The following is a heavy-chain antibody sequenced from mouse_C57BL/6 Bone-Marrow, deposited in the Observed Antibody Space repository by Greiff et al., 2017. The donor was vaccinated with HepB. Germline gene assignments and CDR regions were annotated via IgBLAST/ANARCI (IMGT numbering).Heavy chain of an antibody. D-gene: IGHD2-3*01. J-gene: IGHJ3*01. Sequence: EVQGVESGGGLVKPGGSLKLSCAASGFTFSSYAMSWVRQTPEKRLEWVATISDGGSYTYYPDNVKGRFTISRDNAKNNLYLQMSHLKSEDTAMYYCAIDENDGYQEPGGPLFAYWGQGTLVTVSA. CDR1: GFTFSSYA. V-gene: IGHV5-4*01. CDR3: AIDENDGYQEPGGPLFAY. CDR2: ISDGGSYT.